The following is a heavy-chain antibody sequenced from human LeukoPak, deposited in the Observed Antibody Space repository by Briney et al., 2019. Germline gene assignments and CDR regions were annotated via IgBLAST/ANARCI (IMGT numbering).Heavy chain of an antibody. CDR2: IYTSGST. Sequence: PSETLSLTCTVSGGSISSYYWSWIRQPAGKGLEWIGRIYTSGSTNYNPSLKSRVTMSVDTSKNQFSLKLSSVTAADTAVYYCARDLGCSGGSWYWNWFDPWGQGTLVTVSS. J-gene: IGHJ5*02. CDR3: ARDLGCSGGSWYWNWFDP. V-gene: IGHV4-4*07. D-gene: IGHD2-15*01. CDR1: GGSISSYY.